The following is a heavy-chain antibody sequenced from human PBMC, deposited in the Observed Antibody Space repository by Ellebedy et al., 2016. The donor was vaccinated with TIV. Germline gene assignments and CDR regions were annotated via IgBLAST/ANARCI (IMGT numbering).Heavy chain of an antibody. CDR1: GGSISSGGYS. Sequence: SETLSLXXAVSGGSISSGGYSWSWIRQPPGKGLEWIGYIYHSGSTHYNPSLKSRVTISVDRSKNQFSLKLSSVTAADTAVYYCARGGAARSFDYWGQGTLVTVSS. D-gene: IGHD6-25*01. V-gene: IGHV4-30-2*01. CDR2: IYHSGST. J-gene: IGHJ4*02. CDR3: ARGGAARSFDY.